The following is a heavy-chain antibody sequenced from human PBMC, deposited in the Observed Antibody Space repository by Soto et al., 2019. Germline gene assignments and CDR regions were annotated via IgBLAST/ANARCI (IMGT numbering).Heavy chain of an antibody. CDR2: ISYDGRTK. CDR1: GFTFSDFG. CDR3: VKDLSYCSGGSCYQRAVMDV. V-gene: IGHV3-30*18. Sequence: GGSLRLSCAASGFTFSDFGMHWVRQAPGKGLEWVAVISYDGRTKYYPNSVRGRFTISRDNSKNTLYLEMNSLRDEDTAVYWCVKDLSYCSGGSCYQRAVMDVWGQGSTVTVSS. J-gene: IGHJ6*02. D-gene: IGHD2-15*01.